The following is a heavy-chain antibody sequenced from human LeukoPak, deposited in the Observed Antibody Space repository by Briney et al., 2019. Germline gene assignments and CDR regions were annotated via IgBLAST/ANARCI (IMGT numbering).Heavy chain of an antibody. CDR3: ARHSPRWLINAFDI. D-gene: IGHD3-22*01. V-gene: IGHV4-31*03. CDR2: IYYSGST. Sequence: PSQTLSLTCTVSGGSISSGGYYWSWLRQHPGKGLEWIGYIYYSGSTYYNPSLKSRVTISVNTSKNQFSLKLSSVTAADTAVYYCARHSPRWLINAFDIWGQGTMVTVSS. CDR1: GGSISSGGYY. J-gene: IGHJ3*02.